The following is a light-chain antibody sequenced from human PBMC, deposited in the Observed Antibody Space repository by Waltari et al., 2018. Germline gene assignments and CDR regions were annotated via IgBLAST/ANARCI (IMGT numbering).Light chain of an antibody. CDR2: ATS. CDR1: QGISSY. CDR3: QQYYTYPRT. J-gene: IGKJ1*01. Sequence: AIRMTQSTSSLAASTGDRGNITRRASQGISSYLAWYQQKPGKAPKLLMYATSTMQSGVPSRFSGSGSGTDFTLTISCLQSEDFATYYCQQYYTYPRTFGQGTKVET. V-gene: IGKV1-8*01.